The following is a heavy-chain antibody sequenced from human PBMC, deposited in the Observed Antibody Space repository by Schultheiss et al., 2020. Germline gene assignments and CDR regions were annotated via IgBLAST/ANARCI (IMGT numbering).Heavy chain of an antibody. Sequence: GESLKISCAASGFTFSSYAMSWVRQAPGKGLEWVSAISGSGGSTYYADSVKGRFTISRDNSKNTLYLQMNSLRAEDTAVYYCAKARRQYQLLLPYYFDYWGQGTLVTVSS. J-gene: IGHJ4*02. CDR1: GFTFSSYA. CDR3: AKARRQYQLLLPYYFDY. D-gene: IGHD2-2*01. V-gene: IGHV3-23*01. CDR2: ISGSGGST.